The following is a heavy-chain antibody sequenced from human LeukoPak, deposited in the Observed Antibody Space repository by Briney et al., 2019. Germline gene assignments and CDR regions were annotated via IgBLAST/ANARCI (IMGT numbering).Heavy chain of an antibody. V-gene: IGHV1-18*01. D-gene: IGHD2-2*01. CDR2: ISAYNGNT. CDR3: ARVPAARRRYFDY. J-gene: IGHJ4*02. Sequence: ASVKVSCKASGYTFTSYAMNWVRQAPGQGLEWMGWISAYNGNTNYAQKLQGRVTMTTDTSTSTAYMELRSLRSDDTAVYYCARVPAARRRYFDYWGQGTLVTVSS. CDR1: GYTFTSYA.